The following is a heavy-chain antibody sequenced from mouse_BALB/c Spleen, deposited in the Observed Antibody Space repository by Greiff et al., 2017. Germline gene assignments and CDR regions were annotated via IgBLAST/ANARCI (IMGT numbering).Heavy chain of an antibody. CDR3: ARGYYRYDNAMDY. V-gene: IGHV4-1*02. J-gene: IGHJ4*01. Sequence: EVKLLESGGGLVQPGGSLKLSCAASGFDFSRYWMSWVRQAPGKGLEWIGEINPDSSTINYTPSLKDKFIISRDNAKNTLYLQMSKVRSEDTALYYCARGYYRYDNAMDYWGQGTSVTVSS. D-gene: IGHD2-14*01. CDR1: GFDFSRYW. CDR2: INPDSSTI.